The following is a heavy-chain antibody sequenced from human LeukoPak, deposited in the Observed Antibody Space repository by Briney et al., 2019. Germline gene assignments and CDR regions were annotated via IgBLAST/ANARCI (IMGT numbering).Heavy chain of an antibody. V-gene: IGHV4-59*01. CDR1: GGSISSYY. CDR3: ARVGQREDYDFWSGYLNWFDP. J-gene: IGHJ5*02. Sequence: SETLSLTCTVSGGSISSYYWSWIRQPPGKGLEWIGYIYYSGSTNYNPSLKSRVTISVDTSKNQFSLKLSSVTAADTAVYYCARVGQREDYDFWSGYLNWFDPWGQGTLVTVS. D-gene: IGHD3-3*01. CDR2: IYYSGST.